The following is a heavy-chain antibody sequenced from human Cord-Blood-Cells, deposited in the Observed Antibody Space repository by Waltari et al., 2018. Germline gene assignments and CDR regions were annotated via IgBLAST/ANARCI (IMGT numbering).Heavy chain of an antibody. CDR3: GRARTYYYYYYMDV. D-gene: IGHD6-6*01. Sequence: EVQLLESGGGLVQPGGSLRLSCAASGFTFSSYAMSWVRQAPGKGLAWVSAISGSGGSTYYADSVKGRFTISRDNSKNTLYLQMNSLRAEDTAVYYCGRARTYYYYYYMDVWGKGTTVTVSS. CDR2: ISGSGGST. V-gene: IGHV3-23*01. CDR1: GFTFSSYA. J-gene: IGHJ6*03.